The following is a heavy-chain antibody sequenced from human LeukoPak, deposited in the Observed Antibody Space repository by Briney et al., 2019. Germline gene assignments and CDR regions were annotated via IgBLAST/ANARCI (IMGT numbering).Heavy chain of an antibody. CDR3: ARVGYIYGSSGGYF. D-gene: IGHD5-18*01. J-gene: IGHJ4*02. V-gene: IGHV3-21*01. CDR2: ISSTTTYI. CDR1: GFTFNHYA. Sequence: GGSLRLSCAASGFTFNHYAMNWVRQAPGKGLEWVASISSTTTYIYYADSVKGRFTISRDNAKNSVHLQMNSLRAEDTAVYYCARVGYIYGSSGGYFWGQGTLVTVSS.